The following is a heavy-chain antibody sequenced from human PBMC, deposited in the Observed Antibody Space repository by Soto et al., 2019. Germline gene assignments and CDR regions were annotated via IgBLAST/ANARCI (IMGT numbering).Heavy chain of an antibody. J-gene: IGHJ4*02. CDR1: GYTFTGYY. CDR3: ARGPLVVLNYFES. CDR2: IFPLTDIP. V-gene: IGHV1-69*04. Sequence: SVKVSCKASGYTFTGYYIHWVRQAPGQGLEWMGSIFPLTDIPDYTQNFQARLTISADKSTSTAYMELSSLTSDDTAMYFCARGPLVVLNYFESWGQGTLVTVSS.